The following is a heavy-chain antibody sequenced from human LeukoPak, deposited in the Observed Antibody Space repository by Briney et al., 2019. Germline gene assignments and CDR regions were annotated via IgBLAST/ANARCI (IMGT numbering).Heavy chain of an antibody. CDR2: ISYDGSNK. V-gene: IGHV3-30*18. Sequence: GGSLRLSCAASGFTFSSYGMHWVRQAPGKGLEWVAVISYDGSNKYYADSVKGRFTISRDNSKNTLYLQMNSLRAEDTAVYYCAKDKVRVATWGQGTLVTVSS. J-gene: IGHJ4*02. CDR1: GFTFSSYG. CDR3: AKDKVRVAT. D-gene: IGHD4-23*01.